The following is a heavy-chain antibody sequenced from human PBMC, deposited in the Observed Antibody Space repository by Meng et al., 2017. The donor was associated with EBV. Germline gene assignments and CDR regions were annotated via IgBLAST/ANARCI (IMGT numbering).Heavy chain of an antibody. D-gene: IGHD4-17*01. J-gene: IGHJ4*02. V-gene: IGHV4-39*07. Sequence: QLRLQGSGPGLVKPSETLSLTCTVSGGSISSSSYYWGWIRQPPGKGLEWIGSIYYSGSTYYNPSLKSRVTISVDTSKNQFSLKLSSVTAADTAVYYCARVDGDYLRGYYFDYWGQGTLVTVSS. CDR2: IYYSGST. CDR1: GGSISSSSYY. CDR3: ARVDGDYLRGYYFDY.